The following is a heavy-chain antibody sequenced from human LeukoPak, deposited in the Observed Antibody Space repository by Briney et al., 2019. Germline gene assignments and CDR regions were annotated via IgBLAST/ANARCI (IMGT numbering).Heavy chain of an antibody. J-gene: IGHJ4*02. CDR1: GFTFSSYS. V-gene: IGHV3-48*02. Sequence: PGGSLRLSCAASGFTFSSYSMNWVRQAPGKGLEWVSYISSSSSTIYYADSVKGRFTISRDNAKNSLYLQMNSLRDEDTAVYYCAREDVLLWFGELGHFDYWGQGTLVTVSS. D-gene: IGHD3-10*01. CDR2: ISSSSSTI. CDR3: AREDVLLWFGELGHFDY.